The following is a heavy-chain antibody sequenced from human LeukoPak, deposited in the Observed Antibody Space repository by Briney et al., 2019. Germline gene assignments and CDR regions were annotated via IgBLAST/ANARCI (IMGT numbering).Heavy chain of an antibody. CDR2: LGWNGGSI. CDR1: GFTFGDFA. J-gene: IGHJ3*01. Sequence: PGGSLRLSCASSGFTFGDFAMHWFRQAPGKGLEWVAGLGWNGGSIGYADSVKGRFTISRGNARNSLYLQMNSLRAEDTALYYCAKDISPSYDSSGYLGHDAFDVWGQGTMVTVSS. V-gene: IGHV3-9*01. D-gene: IGHD3-22*01. CDR3: AKDISPSYDSSGYLGHDAFDV.